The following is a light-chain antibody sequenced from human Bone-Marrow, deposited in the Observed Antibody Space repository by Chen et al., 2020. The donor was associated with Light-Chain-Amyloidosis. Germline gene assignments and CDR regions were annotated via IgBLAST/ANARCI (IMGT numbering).Light chain of an antibody. Sequence: EIVMTQFPATLSVSPGEGATLSCRASQTVGTNLAWYQQKPGQAPRLLIFDASTRATGVPARCSGSASGTEFTLTISNLQSEDIAVYYCHQYNSWPPWTFGQGTKVDIK. CDR2: DAS. J-gene: IGKJ1*01. V-gene: IGKV3-15*01. CDR1: QTVGTN. CDR3: HQYNSWPPWT.